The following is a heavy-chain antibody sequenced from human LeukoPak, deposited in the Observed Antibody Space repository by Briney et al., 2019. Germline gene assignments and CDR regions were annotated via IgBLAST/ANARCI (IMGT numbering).Heavy chain of an antibody. V-gene: IGHV1-8*01. Sequence: ASVKVSCKASGYTFSSYDINWVRQATGQRLEWMGWMNPNSGNTGYVQKFQGRVIMTRDTSISTAYMELSSLTSEDTAVYFCARDRVGVGGNGWENWGQGTLVTVSS. J-gene: IGHJ4*02. D-gene: IGHD6-19*01. CDR3: ARDRVGVGGNGWEN. CDR1: GYTFSSYD. CDR2: MNPNSGNT.